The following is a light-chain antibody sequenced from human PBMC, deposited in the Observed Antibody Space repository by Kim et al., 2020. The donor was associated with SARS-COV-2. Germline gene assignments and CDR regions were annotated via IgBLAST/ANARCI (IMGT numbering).Light chain of an antibody. CDR1: QSVGNF. J-gene: IGKJ4*01. Sequence: EIVLTQSPPTLSLSPEERAPLSCRASQSVGNFLAWYQQKPGQSPRLVIYDAFNRATGIPDRFRGSGSGTDFTLTISSLQPEDFAVYYCQQRDKWHLTFGGGTKLEI. CDR3: QQRDKWHLT. CDR2: DAF. V-gene: IGKV3-11*01.